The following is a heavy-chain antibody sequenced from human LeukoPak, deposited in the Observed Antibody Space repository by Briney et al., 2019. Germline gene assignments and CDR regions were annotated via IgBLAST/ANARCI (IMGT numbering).Heavy chain of an antibody. CDR1: GFTFSTYN. CDR3: ASTTLDRTYYYYYMDV. J-gene: IGHJ6*03. V-gene: IGHV3-66*02. D-gene: IGHD3/OR15-3a*01. CDR2: IYSGGST. Sequence: AGGSLRLSCAASGFTFSTYNMNWVRQAPGKGLEWVSVIYSGGSTYYADSVKGRFTISRDNSKNTLYLQMNSLRAEDTAVYYCASTTLDRTYYYYYMDVWGKGTTVTVSS.